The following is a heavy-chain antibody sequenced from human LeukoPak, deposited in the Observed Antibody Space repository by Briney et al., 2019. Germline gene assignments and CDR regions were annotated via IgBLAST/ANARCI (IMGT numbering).Heavy chain of an antibody. Sequence: ASVTVSCKASGYTFTSYGISWVRQAPGQWLEWMGWISAYNGNTNYAQKFQGRVTITRNTSISTAYMELSSLRSEDTAVYYCARVRKGFGAFDIWGQGTMVTVSS. CDR2: ISAYNGNT. D-gene: IGHD3-10*01. CDR1: GYTFTSYG. J-gene: IGHJ3*02. CDR3: ARVRKGFGAFDI. V-gene: IGHV1-18*01.